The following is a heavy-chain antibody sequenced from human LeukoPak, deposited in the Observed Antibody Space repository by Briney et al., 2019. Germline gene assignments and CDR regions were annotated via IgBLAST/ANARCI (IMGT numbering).Heavy chain of an antibody. J-gene: IGHJ4*02. CDR2: IWYDGSNK. CDR3: ARQYYYGSGSYFPFDY. V-gene: IGHV3-33*01. Sequence: PGGSLRLSCAASGFTFSSDGMHWVRQAPGKGLEWVAVIWYDGSNKYYADSVKGRFTISRDNSKNTLYLQMNSLRAEDTAVYSCARQYYYGSGSYFPFDYWGQGTLVTVSS. D-gene: IGHD3-10*01. CDR1: GFTFSSDG.